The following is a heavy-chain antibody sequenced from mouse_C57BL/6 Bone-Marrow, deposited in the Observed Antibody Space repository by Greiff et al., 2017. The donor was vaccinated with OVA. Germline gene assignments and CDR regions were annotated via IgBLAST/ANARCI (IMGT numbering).Heavy chain of an antibody. V-gene: IGHV8-8*01. Sequence: QVTLKESGPGILQPSQTLSLTCYFSGFSLSTFGMGVGWIRQPSGMGLEWLAHIWWDDDKYYNPALKSRLTISKATSKNQVFRKIANVDTADTATYYCAPYYYGSSGWYFDVWGTGTTVTVSS. CDR1: GFSLSTFGMG. D-gene: IGHD1-1*01. CDR3: APYYYGSSGWYFDV. J-gene: IGHJ1*03. CDR2: IWWDDDK.